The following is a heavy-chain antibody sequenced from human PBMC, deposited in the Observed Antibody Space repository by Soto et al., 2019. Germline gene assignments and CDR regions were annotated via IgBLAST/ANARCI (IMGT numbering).Heavy chain of an antibody. D-gene: IGHD6-19*01. CDR3: ARDGQSLAPYALDV. CDR1: GFTFRSHA. J-gene: IGHJ6*02. CDR2: IWYDGSNK. Sequence: QVQVVESGGGVVQPGRSLRLSCTASGFTFRSHAMHWVRQAPGKGLEWVAQIWYDGSNKYYADSMKGRFTISRDNSKNTLYVQMDSLRVEDTAVYYCARDGQSLAPYALDVWGQGTSVTVS. V-gene: IGHV3-33*01.